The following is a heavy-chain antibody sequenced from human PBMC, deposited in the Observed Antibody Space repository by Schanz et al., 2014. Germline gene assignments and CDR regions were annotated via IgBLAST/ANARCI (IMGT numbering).Heavy chain of an antibody. CDR1: GFIFSSYG. CDR3: AKDSTHIDIVLVPTAIDY. CDR2: ISYDGRNK. D-gene: IGHD2-2*01. Sequence: QVQLVESGGGVVQPGRSLRLSCAASGFIFSSYGMHWVRQAPGKGLEWVAVISYDGRNKYYADSVKGRFTISRDNSKNTLYLQMNSLRTEDTAVYYCAKDSTHIDIVLVPTAIDYWGQGTLVTVSS. V-gene: IGHV3-30*19. J-gene: IGHJ4*02.